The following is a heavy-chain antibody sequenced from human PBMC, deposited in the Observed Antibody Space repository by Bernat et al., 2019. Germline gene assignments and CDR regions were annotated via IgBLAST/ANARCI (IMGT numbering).Heavy chain of an antibody. CDR3: AREVRPTLGAGKWIYGMDV. CDR1: GYTFTSYG. V-gene: IGHV1-18*01. J-gene: IGHJ6*02. D-gene: IGHD6-19*01. Sequence: QVQLVQSGAEVEKPGASVKVSCKASGYTFTSYGISWVRQAPGQGLEWMGWISAYNGNTNYAQKLQGRVTMTTDTSTSTAYMELRSLRSDDTAVYYCAREVRPTLGAGKWIYGMDVWGQGTTVTVSS. CDR2: ISAYNGNT.